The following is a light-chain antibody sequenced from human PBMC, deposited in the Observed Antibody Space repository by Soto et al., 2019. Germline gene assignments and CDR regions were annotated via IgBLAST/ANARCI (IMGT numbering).Light chain of an antibody. V-gene: IGKV1-5*01. J-gene: IGKJ1*01. CDR3: QQYYSYPS. Sequence: DIQMTQSPSTLSGSVGDRVTITCRASQTISSWLAWYQQKPGKAPKLLIYAASTSQSGVPSRFSGSGSGTDFTLTISCLQSEDFATYYCQQYYSYPSFGQGTKVDIK. CDR1: QTISSW. CDR2: AAS.